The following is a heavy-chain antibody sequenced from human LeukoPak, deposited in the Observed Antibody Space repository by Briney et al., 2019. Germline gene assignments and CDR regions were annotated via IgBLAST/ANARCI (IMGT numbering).Heavy chain of an antibody. CDR2: IKQDGSEK. CDR1: GFTFYSYW. D-gene: IGHD6-13*01. V-gene: IGHV3-7*01. J-gene: IGHJ4*02. CDR3: ARGERKNLRQIIVAAGTYYFDY. Sequence: GGSLRLSCAAAGFTFYSYWMSWVRQAPGKGLECVANIKQDGSEKYYVDSVKGRFTISRDNAKNSLYLQMNSLRAEDTAVYYCARGERKNLRQIIVAAGTYYFDYWGQGTLVTVSS.